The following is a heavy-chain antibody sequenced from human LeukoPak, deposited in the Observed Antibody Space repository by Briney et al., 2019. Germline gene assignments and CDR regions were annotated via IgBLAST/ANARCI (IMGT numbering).Heavy chain of an antibody. CDR2: ISGSGGST. CDR1: GFTFSSYA. V-gene: IGHV3-23*01. D-gene: IGHD6-13*01. Sequence: PGGALRLSCAASGFTFSSYAMSWVRQAPGKGLEWVSAISGSGGSTYYADSVKGRFTISRDNSKNTLYLQMNSLRAEDTAVYYCAHHSIAAAGTRDYWGQGTLVTISS. CDR3: AHHSIAAAGTRDY. J-gene: IGHJ4*02.